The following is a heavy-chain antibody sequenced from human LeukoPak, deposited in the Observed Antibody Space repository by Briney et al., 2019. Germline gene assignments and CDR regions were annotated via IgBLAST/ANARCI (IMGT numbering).Heavy chain of an antibody. J-gene: IGHJ4*02. D-gene: IGHD6-25*01. V-gene: IGHV3-48*02. Sequence: GGSLRLSCAASGFAFSNYGMSWVRQSPGKGLEWVSYTGRVGGTISYADSVKGRFTISRDNVENSLYLQMNGLRDEDTAVYYCARYTSGFDYWGQGTLVTVPS. CDR1: GFAFSNYG. CDR3: ARYTSGFDY. CDR2: TGRVGGTI.